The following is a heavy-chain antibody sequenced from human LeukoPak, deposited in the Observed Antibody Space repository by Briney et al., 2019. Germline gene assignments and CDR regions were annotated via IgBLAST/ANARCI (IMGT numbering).Heavy chain of an antibody. V-gene: IGHV1-46*01. CDR1: GYTFTSYY. D-gene: IGHD6-13*01. CDR2: INPSGGST. CDR3: ASLRYSSSYYYYYGMDV. J-gene: IGHJ6*02. Sequence: ASVKVSCKASGYTFTSYYMHWVRQAPGQGLEWMGIINPSGGSTSYAQKFQGRVTITADESTSTAYMELSSLRSEDTAVYYCASLRYSSSYYYYYGMDVWGQGTTVTVSS.